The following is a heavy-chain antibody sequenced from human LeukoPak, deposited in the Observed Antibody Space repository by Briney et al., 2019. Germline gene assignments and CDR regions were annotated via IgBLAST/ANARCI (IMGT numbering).Heavy chain of an antibody. J-gene: IGHJ3*02. V-gene: IGHV3-7*05. CDR1: GFTFSTYW. CDR3: VRYCSGETGHRAFDI. CDR2: IKQDGREK. D-gene: IGHD2-15*01. Sequence: GGSLRLSCAASGFTFSTYWMTWVRQAPGKGLEWVANIKQDGREKYYVESVKGRFTISRDNAKNSLSLQMNSLRAEDTAVYYCVRYCSGETGHRAFDIWGQGTMVTVSS.